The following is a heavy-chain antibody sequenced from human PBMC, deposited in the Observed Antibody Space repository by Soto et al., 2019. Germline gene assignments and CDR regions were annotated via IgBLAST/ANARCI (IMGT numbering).Heavy chain of an antibody. Sequence: TLSLTCAVYGGSFSGYYWSWIRQPPGKGLEWIGEINHSGSTNYNPSLKSRVTISVDTSKNQFSLKLSSVTAADTAVYYCARGRKDIVVVPAAMQDYYYMDVWGKGTTVTVSS. D-gene: IGHD2-2*01. V-gene: IGHV4-34*01. J-gene: IGHJ6*03. CDR1: GGSFSGYY. CDR3: ARGRKDIVVVPAAMQDYYYMDV. CDR2: INHSGST.